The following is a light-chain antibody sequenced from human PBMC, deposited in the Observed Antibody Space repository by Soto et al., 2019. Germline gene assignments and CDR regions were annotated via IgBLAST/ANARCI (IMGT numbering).Light chain of an antibody. V-gene: IGLV2-14*01. CDR3: CSYTSLSTVV. Sequence: QSALTQPASVSGSPGQSITISCTVTSSDVGGYNHVSWYQHSPGKAPKLILFAVSDRPSGVSHRFSGSKSGNTASLTISGLQADDEADYYCCSYTSLSTVVFGGGTKLTVL. J-gene: IGLJ2*01. CDR2: AVS. CDR1: SSDVGGYNH.